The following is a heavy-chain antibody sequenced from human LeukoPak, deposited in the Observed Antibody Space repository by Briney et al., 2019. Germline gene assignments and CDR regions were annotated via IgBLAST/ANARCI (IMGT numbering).Heavy chain of an antibody. Sequence: PSETLSLTCAVYGGSFSGYYWSWIRQPPGKGLEWIGEINHSGSTNYNPSLKSRVTISVDTSKNQFSLKLSSVTAADTAVYYCARDWYYCSGGSCYSSFDYWGQGSLVTVSS. D-gene: IGHD2-15*01. V-gene: IGHV4-34*01. CDR2: INHSGST. CDR3: ARDWYYCSGGSCYSSFDY. CDR1: GGSFSGYY. J-gene: IGHJ4*02.